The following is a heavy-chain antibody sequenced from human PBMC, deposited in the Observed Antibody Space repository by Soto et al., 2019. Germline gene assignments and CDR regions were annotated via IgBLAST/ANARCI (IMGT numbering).Heavy chain of an antibody. Sequence: SETLSLTCTVSGGSISSGGYYWSWIRQHPGKGLEWIGYIYYSGSTYYNPSLKSRVTISVDTSKNQFSLKLSSVTAADTAVYYCARGGIAAAGTFDYWGQGTLVTVSS. V-gene: IGHV4-31*03. CDR2: IYYSGST. J-gene: IGHJ4*02. CDR3: ARGGIAAAGTFDY. D-gene: IGHD6-13*01. CDR1: GGSISSGGYY.